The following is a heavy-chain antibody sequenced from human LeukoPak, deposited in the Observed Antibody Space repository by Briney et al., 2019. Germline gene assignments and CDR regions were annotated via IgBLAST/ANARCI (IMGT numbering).Heavy chain of an antibody. Sequence: PGGSLRLSCAASGFIFSDYYMSWVRQAPGKGLEWVSHISSIVSTIYYADSVKGRFTISRDNAKNSLYLQMNSLRAEDTAVYYCARAKHRITMVRGVIITPFDYWGQGTLVTVSS. V-gene: IGHV3-11*04. J-gene: IGHJ4*02. D-gene: IGHD3-10*01. CDR1: GFIFSDYY. CDR3: ARAKHRITMVRGVIITPFDY. CDR2: ISSIVSTI.